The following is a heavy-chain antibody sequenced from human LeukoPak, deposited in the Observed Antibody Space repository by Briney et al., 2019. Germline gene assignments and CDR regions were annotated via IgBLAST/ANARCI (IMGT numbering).Heavy chain of an antibody. J-gene: IGHJ5*02. CDR2: IYPGDSDT. D-gene: IGHD6-19*01. V-gene: IGHV5-51*01. CDR1: GYSFTNYW. CDR3: ARHIEQSGRDPHYWFDP. Sequence: GESLKISCKGSGYSFTNYWIGWVRQMPGKGLEWMGIIYPGDSDTRYSPSFQGQVTISADKSISIAYLQWSSLKASDTAMYYCARHIEQSGRDPHYWFDPWGQGTLVTVSS.